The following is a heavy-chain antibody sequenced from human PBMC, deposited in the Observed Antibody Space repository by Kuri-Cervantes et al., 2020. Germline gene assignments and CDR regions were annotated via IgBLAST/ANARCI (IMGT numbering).Heavy chain of an antibody. D-gene: IGHD6-6*01. J-gene: IGHJ2*01. CDR2: MNPNSGNT. CDR1: GGTFSSYD. V-gene: IGHV1-8*02. Sequence: ASVKVSCKASGGTFSSYDINWVRQATGQGLEWMGWMNPNSGNTGYAQKFQGRVTMTRNTSISTAYMELSSLRSEDTAVYYCARDRIKRPYSSSSEYFDLWGRGTLVTGSS. CDR3: ARDRIKRPYSSSSEYFDL.